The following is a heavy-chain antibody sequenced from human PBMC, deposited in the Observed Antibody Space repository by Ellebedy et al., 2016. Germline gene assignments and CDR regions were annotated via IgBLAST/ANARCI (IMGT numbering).Heavy chain of an antibody. J-gene: IGHJ4*02. CDR1: GFSFRNSW. CDR3: AAGDGWLSDY. D-gene: IGHD6-19*01. V-gene: IGHV3-7*01. CDR2: IKQDGSQT. Sequence: GESLKISCAGSGFSFRNSWMTWVRQVPGKGLEWVASIKQDGSQTDYVDSVKGRFTISRDNAKNLLYLQMNSLRGEDAAVYYCAAGDGWLSDYWGQGTLVTVST.